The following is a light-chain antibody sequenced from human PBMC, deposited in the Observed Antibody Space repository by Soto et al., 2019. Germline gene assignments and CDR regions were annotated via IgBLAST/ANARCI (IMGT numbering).Light chain of an antibody. CDR2: KAS. J-gene: IGKJ1*01. V-gene: IGKV1-5*03. Sequence: IQVTHSASALSGSVGDRVTITCRASQTISSWLAWYQQKPGKAPKLLIYKASTLKSGVPSRFSGSGSGTEFTLTISSLQPDDFATYYCQHYNSYSEAFGQGTNVDI. CDR1: QTISSW. CDR3: QHYNSYSEA.